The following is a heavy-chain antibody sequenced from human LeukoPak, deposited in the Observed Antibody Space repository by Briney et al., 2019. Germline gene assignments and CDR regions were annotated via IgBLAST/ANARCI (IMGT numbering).Heavy chain of an antibody. Sequence: GGSLRLSCAASGFTVSSNYMSWVRQAPGEGLEWVSVIYSGGSTYYADSVKGRFTISRHNSKNTLYLQMNSLRAEDTAVYYCARDHIAYCGGDCYSGHYYYCMDVWGQGTTVTVSS. V-gene: IGHV3-53*04. CDR1: GFTVSSNY. D-gene: IGHD2-21*02. J-gene: IGHJ6*02. CDR3: ARDHIAYCGGDCYSGHYYYCMDV. CDR2: IYSGGST.